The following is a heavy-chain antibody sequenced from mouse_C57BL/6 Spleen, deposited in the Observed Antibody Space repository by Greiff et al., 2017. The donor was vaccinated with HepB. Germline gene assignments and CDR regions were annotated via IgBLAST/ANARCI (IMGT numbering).Heavy chain of an antibody. CDR2: IYPGSGST. V-gene: IGHV1-55*01. J-gene: IGHJ3*01. CDR1: GYTFTSYW. CDR3: AISLYYGSSYSAWFAY. D-gene: IGHD1-1*01. Sequence: QVHVKQPGAELVKPGASVKMSCKASGYTFTSYWITWVKQRPGQGLEWIGDIYPGSGSTNYNEKFKSKATLTVDTSSSTAYMQLSSLTSEDSAVYYCAISLYYGSSYSAWFAYWGQGTLVTVSA.